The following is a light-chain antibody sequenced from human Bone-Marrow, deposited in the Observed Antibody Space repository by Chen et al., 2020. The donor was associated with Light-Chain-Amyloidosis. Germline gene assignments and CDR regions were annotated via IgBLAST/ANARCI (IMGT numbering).Light chain of an antibody. J-gene: IGLJ1*01. CDR3: SSYTITNTLV. V-gene: IGLV2-14*01. CDR1: SSAVGGDNH. CDR2: EVT. Sequence: QSALTQPASVSGTPGQSITISCSGTSSAVGGDNHVSWYQQHPDKAPKLMIYEVTNRPSWVPDRFSGSKSNTTASLTISGLQTEDEADYFCSSYTITNTLVFGSGTRVTVL.